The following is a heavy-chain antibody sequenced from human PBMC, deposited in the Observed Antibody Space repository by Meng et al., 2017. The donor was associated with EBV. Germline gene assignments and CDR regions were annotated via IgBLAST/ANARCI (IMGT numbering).Heavy chain of an antibody. CDR3: ARDRTSNRFDY. CDR2: ISSNSIDI. CDR1: GFTLRSYS. D-gene: IGHD2-8*01. V-gene: IGHV3-21*01. J-gene: IGHJ4*02. Sequence: EVQLEGSGGGLVKPGESLRLSFAASGFTLRSYSMNWVRLAPGKGLEWVSSISSNSIDIYYADLVKGRFTISRDNAKNSLFLQMNSLRAEDTAVYYCARDRTSNRFDYWGQGTLVTVSS.